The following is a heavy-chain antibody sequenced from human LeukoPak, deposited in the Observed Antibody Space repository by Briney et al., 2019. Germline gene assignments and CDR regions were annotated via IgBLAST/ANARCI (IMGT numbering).Heavy chain of an antibody. Sequence: PGGSLRLSCSASGFTFSSYAMHWVRQAPGKGLEYVSAISSNGGSTYYADSVKGRFTISRDNAKNSLYLQMNSLRAEDTAVYYCASSARLYSSSWYYFDYWGQGTLVTVSS. CDR1: GFTFSSYA. J-gene: IGHJ4*02. CDR3: ASSARLYSSSWYYFDY. CDR2: ISSNGGST. V-gene: IGHV3-64*04. D-gene: IGHD6-13*01.